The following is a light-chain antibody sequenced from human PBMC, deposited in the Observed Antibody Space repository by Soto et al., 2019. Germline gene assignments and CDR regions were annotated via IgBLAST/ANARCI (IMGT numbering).Light chain of an antibody. J-gene: IGKJ2*03. CDR2: DAS. CDR3: QQYSTWPYS. CDR1: QSVSNN. Sequence: ENVMTQSPATLSVSPGERATLSCRASQSVSNNLAWYLQKAGQAPRLLMYDASTRATGIPARFSGSGAGTEFTLTISSLQSEDFAIYYCQQYSTWPYSFGQGTKLEIK. V-gene: IGKV3-15*01.